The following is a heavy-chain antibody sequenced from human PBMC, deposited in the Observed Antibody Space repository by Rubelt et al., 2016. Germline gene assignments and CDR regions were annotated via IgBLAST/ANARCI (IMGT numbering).Heavy chain of an antibody. D-gene: IGHD6-6*01. J-gene: IGHJ4*02. V-gene: IGHV6-1*01. Sequence: QQSGPGLVKPSQTLSLTCAISGDSVSSNSAAWNWLRQSPSRGLEWLGRTYYRSKWYNDYAVSVKSRITFTPDTSKNQFSLQLNSVTPEDTAAYYCARYSTSSGYFDYWDQGTLVTVSS. CDR2: TYYRSKWYN. CDR3: ARYSTSSGYFDY. CDR1: GDSVSSNSAA.